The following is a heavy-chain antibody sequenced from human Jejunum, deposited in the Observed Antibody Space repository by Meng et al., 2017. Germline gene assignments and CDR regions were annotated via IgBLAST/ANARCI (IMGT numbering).Heavy chain of an antibody. CDR1: GYTFTNYG. D-gene: IGHD3-3*01. CDR3: ARDGVTAEFYYYGMDG. Sequence: ASVKVSCKASGYTFTNYGIGWVRQAPGQGLEWMGWMNPNTGNTNYVQKLQGRVSMTADTSTGTAYMELRNLIFDDTAVYYCARDGVTAEFYYYGMDGWGQGTTVTVSS. J-gene: IGHJ6*02. V-gene: IGHV1-18*01. CDR2: MNPNTGNT.